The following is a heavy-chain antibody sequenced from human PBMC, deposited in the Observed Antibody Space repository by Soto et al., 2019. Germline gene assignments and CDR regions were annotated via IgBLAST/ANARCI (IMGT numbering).Heavy chain of an antibody. J-gene: IGHJ4*02. CDR3: AHRSTASLFDY. Sequence: QITLKESGPTLVNPTQTLTLTCTFSGFSLSTSGVGVGWIRQPPGKALECLAVIYWDTNKRYSPSLESRLTIIKDTSKNQVVLIMTNMDPADTATYYCAHRSTASLFDYWGQGTLVTVSS. CDR2: IYWDTNK. V-gene: IGHV2-5*02. CDR1: GFSLSTSGVG. D-gene: IGHD2-21*02.